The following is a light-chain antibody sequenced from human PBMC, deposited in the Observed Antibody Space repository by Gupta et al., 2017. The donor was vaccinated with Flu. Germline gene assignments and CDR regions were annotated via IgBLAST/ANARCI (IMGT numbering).Light chain of an antibody. Sequence: SGHSNYAIAWHQQQPEKGPRYLMKLNSDGSHCKGDGIPDRFSGSSSGAERYLTISSLQSEDEADYYCQAWGTGIRVFGGGTKLTVL. CDR2: LNSDGSH. J-gene: IGLJ3*02. CDR1: SGHSNYA. CDR3: QAWGTGIRV. V-gene: IGLV4-69*01.